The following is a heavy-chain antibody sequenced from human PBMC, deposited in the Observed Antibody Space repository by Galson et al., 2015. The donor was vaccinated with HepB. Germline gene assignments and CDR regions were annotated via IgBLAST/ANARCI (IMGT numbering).Heavy chain of an antibody. CDR3: AKDQAAAAGIIEY. V-gene: IGHV3-33*03. D-gene: IGHD6-13*01. CDR1: GFTFNSYA. Sequence: SLRLSCAASGFTFNSYAMHWVGQAPGKGLEWVAIIWYDGNYKYYADSVKGRFTISRDNSKSMMDLQMNSLRAEDTAVYYCAKDQAAAAGIIEYWGQGTLVTVSS. J-gene: IGHJ1*01. CDR2: IWYDGNYK.